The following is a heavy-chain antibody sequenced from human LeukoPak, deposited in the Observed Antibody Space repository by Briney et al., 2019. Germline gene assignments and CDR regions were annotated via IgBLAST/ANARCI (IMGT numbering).Heavy chain of an antibody. CDR3: ARRIAAAAAPYYFDY. CDR1: GFTFSTYG. J-gene: IGHJ4*02. D-gene: IGHD6-13*01. Sequence: PGGSLRLSCAASGFTFSTYGMHWVRQAPGKGLEWVAVIWYDGGKAFYIDSVRGRFTISRDNSKNILDLQMSSLRVEDTAVYYCARRIAAAAAPYYFDYWGQGTLVTVSS. CDR2: IWYDGGKA. V-gene: IGHV3-33*01.